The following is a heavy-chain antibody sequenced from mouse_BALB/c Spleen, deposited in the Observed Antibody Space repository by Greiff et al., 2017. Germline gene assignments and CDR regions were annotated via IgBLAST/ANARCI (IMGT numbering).Heavy chain of an antibody. J-gene: IGHJ2*01. D-gene: IGHD1-1*01. V-gene: IGHV2-2*02. Sequence: QVQLQQSGPGLVQPSQSLSITCTVSGFSLTSYGVHWVRQSPGKGLEWLGVIWSGGSTDYNAAFISRLSISKDNSKSQVFFKMNSLQANDTAIYYCARNRHYYGSSGHFDYWGQGTTLTVSS. CDR3: ARNRHYYGSSGHFDY. CDR1: GFSLTSYG. CDR2: IWSGGST.